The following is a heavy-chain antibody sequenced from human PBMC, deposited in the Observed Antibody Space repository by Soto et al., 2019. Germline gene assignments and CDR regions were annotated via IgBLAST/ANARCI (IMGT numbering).Heavy chain of an antibody. CDR2: IWYDGSNK. CDR3: ARSVAARRGGDAFDI. J-gene: IGHJ3*02. D-gene: IGHD6-6*01. CDR1: GFTFSSYC. Sequence: HPGGSLRLSCAASGFTFSSYCMHWVRRAPGKGLEWVAVIWYDGSNKYYADSVKGRFTISRDNSKNTLYLQMNSLRAEDTAVYYCARSVAARRGGDAFDIWGQGTMVTVSS. V-gene: IGHV3-33*01.